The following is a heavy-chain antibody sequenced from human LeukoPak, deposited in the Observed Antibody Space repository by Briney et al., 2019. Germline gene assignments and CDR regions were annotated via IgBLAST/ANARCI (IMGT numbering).Heavy chain of an antibody. J-gene: IGHJ4*02. CDR1: GFTFSSYG. Sequence: GGSLRLSCAASGFTFSSYGMSWVRQAPGKGLEWVSAISGSGGSTYYADSVKGRFTISRDNSKNTLYLQMNSLRAEDTAVYYCAKDRTTRTYYYDSSGYYYDYWGQGTLVTVSS. CDR3: AKDRTTRTYYYDSSGYYYDY. D-gene: IGHD3-22*01. CDR2: ISGSGGST. V-gene: IGHV3-23*01.